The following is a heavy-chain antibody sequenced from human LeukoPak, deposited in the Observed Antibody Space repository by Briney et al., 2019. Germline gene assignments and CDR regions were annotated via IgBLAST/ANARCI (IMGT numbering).Heavy chain of an antibody. Sequence: PGGSLRLSCAASGFFFTDYAMHWVRQSTENGLEWLSGIGSAGDTYHPDSVRGRFTISRDIAGNSLYLQMNSLGAGDTAVYYCARGGRGGNSWTVIDFWGQGALVTVSS. D-gene: IGHD6-13*01. J-gene: IGHJ4*02. CDR2: IGSAGDT. CDR1: GFFFTDYA. CDR3: ARGGRGGNSWTVIDF. V-gene: IGHV3-13*01.